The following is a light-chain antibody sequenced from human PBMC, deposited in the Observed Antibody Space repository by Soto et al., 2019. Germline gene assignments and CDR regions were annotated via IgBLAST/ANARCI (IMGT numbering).Light chain of an antibody. Sequence: EIVLTQSPGTLSLSPGERATLSCRASQNVGRNYVAWYQQKPGRAPRLLIFAASGRVTGIPDRFSGSGYGTDFTLTITRLEPEDFALYFCQQYGSSPPYTFGQGTTLEIK. CDR2: AAS. CDR1: QNVGRNY. V-gene: IGKV3-20*01. J-gene: IGKJ2*01. CDR3: QQYGSSPPYT.